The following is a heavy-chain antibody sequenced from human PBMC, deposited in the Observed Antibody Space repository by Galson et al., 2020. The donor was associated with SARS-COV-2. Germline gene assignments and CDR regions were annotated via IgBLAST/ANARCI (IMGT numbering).Heavy chain of an antibody. V-gene: IGHV3-30*18. CDR1: GFTFSSYG. D-gene: IGHD2-8*02. J-gene: IGHJ6*02. CDR3: AKDSSIVLLVYAMGSGGMDV. Sequence: TGGSLRLSCAASGFTFSSYGMNWVRQAPGKGLEWVAVISNDGSNKYYADSVKGRFTISRDNSKNTLYLQMNSLRAEDTAVDYCAKDSSIVLLVYAMGSGGMDVWGQGTTVTVSS. CDR2: ISNDGSNK.